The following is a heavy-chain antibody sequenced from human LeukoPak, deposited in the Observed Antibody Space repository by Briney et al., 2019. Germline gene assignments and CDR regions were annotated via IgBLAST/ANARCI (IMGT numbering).Heavy chain of an antibody. Sequence: ASVKVSCKASGYTFTSYGISWVRQAPRQGLEWMGWISAYNGNTNYAQKLQGRVTMTTDTSTSTAYMELRSLRSDDTAVYYCARDPGYATVTTAGGDYWGQGTLVTVSS. CDR1: GYTFTSYG. CDR3: ARDPGYATVTTAGGDY. D-gene: IGHD4-17*01. CDR2: ISAYNGNT. J-gene: IGHJ4*02. V-gene: IGHV1-18*01.